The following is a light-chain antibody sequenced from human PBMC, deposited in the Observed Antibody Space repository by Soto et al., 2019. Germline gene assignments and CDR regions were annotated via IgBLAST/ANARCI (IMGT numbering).Light chain of an antibody. CDR1: QSISTW. J-gene: IGKJ5*01. CDR2: KAS. CDR3: QQYDSYPYT. V-gene: IGKV1-5*03. Sequence: DIQMTQSPSTLSASVGDRVTITCRASQSISTWLAWYQHKPGKAPNLLIYKASNLESGVPSRFSGSGYGTEFTLTISSLQPDDFTTYYCQQYDSYPYTFGQGTRLEFK.